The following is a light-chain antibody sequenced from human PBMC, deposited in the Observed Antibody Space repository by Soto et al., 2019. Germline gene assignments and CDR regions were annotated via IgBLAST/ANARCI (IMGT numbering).Light chain of an antibody. V-gene: IGKV1-27*01. J-gene: IGKJ5*01. CDR3: QNYNSAPIT. CDR2: VAS. CDR1: QGISNY. Sequence: DIQMTQSPSSLSASVGDRVTIPCRASQGISNYLAWYQQKPGQVPKLLIYVASTLQSGVPSRFSGRGSGTDFSLSISSLQPEDVATYYCQNYNSAPITFGQGTRLEIK.